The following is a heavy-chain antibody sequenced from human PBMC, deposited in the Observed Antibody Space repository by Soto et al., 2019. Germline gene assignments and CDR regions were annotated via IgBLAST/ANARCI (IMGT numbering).Heavy chain of an antibody. CDR1: GFTFRNYG. D-gene: IGHD3-10*01. J-gene: IGHJ4*02. V-gene: IGHV3-30*18. CDR2: MSYDGSNK. CDR3: AKEGPITMELDF. Sequence: QVQLVESGGGVVQPGRSLRLSCAGSGFTFRNYGMHWVRQAPGKGLEWVATMSYDGSNKYYADSVKGRFTISRDNSKNTLYVRMNSLRAEDTAVYYCAKEGPITMELDFWGQGTLVTVSS.